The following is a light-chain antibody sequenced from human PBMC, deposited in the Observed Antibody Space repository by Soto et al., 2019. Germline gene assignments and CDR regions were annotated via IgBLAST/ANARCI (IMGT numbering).Light chain of an antibody. CDR2: DAS. CDR3: QQYNNWPWT. CDR1: QSVSND. V-gene: IGKV3-15*01. J-gene: IGKJ1*01. Sequence: IVMTQSPATLSVSPGERATLSCRASQSVSNDLAWYQQKPGQAPRLLISDASTRATGIPARISGSGSGTEFTLTISSLQSEDFAVYYCQQYNNWPWTFGQGTKVDIK.